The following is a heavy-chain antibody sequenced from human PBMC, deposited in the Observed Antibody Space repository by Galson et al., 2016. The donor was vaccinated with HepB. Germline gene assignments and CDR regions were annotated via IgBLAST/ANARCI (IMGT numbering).Heavy chain of an antibody. J-gene: IGHJ5*02. V-gene: IGHV3-30*04. CDR3: ARDWGSSGWYNWFDP. CDR2: ISYGGDI. D-gene: IGHD6-19*01. CDR1: GFSFNDYG. Sequence: SLRLSCAASGFSFNDYGFHWVRQAPGKGLEWLAMISYGGDIYYTDSVKGRFTISRDNYENTLYLQMNSLRPDDTGVYYCARDWGSSGWYNWFDPWGQGTLVTVSS.